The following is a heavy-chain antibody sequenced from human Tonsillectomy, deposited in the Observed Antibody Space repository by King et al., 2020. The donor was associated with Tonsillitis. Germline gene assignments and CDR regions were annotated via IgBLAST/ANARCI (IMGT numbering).Heavy chain of an antibody. V-gene: IGHV1-69*05. J-gene: IGHJ4*02. CDR3: VFYYDSSVYYTEYYFEY. CDR1: GGTLRSYA. CDR2: IIPIFGTI. Sequence: QLVQSGAEVKKPGSSVKVSCKASGGTLRSYAISWVRQAPGQGLECMGGIIPIFGTINYAQKFQGNVTITTDKSTSTASMELSRLRSEDTAVYYCVFYYDSSVYYTEYYFEYWGQGTLVTVSS. D-gene: IGHD3-22*01.